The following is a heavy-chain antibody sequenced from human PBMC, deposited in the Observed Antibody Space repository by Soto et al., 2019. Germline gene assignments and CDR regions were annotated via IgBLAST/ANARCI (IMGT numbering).Heavy chain of an antibody. CDR2: ISPYTGNT. CDR1: GYIFVNYG. Sequence: QVQLVQSGDEVKKPGASVKVSCKASGYIFVNYGIAWVRQAPGQGLEWMGWISPYTGNTHSATKVQGRLTMTTDTSTSTAYMVPGRRTSDDTAVYYSVTVDNYVTPTPPDVWGKGTTVTVSS. J-gene: IGHJ6*04. D-gene: IGHD3-16*01. V-gene: IGHV1-18*01. CDR3: VTVDNYVTPTPPDV.